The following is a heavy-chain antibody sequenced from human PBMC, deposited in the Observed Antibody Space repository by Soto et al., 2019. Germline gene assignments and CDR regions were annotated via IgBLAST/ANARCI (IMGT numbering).Heavy chain of an antibody. J-gene: IGHJ6*02. CDR3: ARFGGGMDV. Sequence: PSETLSLTCAVYGGSIGGINWWYWVRQPPGKGLEWIGEIYHSGSTHYNPSLKSRVTISVDKSKNQFSLNLSSVTAADTAVYYCARFGGGMDVWGQGTTVTVSS. V-gene: IGHV4-4*02. D-gene: IGHD3-10*01. CDR2: IYHSGST. CDR1: GGSIGGINW.